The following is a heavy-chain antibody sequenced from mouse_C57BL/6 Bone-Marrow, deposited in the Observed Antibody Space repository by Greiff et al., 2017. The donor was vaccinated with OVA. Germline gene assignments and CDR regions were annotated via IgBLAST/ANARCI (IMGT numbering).Heavy chain of an antibody. V-gene: IGHV1-59*01. CDR1: GYTFTSYW. CDR2: IDPSDSYT. Sequence: VQLQQPGAELVRPGTSVKLSCKASGYTFTSYWMHWVKQRPGQGLEWIGVIDPSDSYTNYNQKFKGKATLTVDTSSSTAYMQLSSLTSEDSAVYYCANGYWYFDVWGTGTTVTVSS. CDR3: ANGYWYFDV. J-gene: IGHJ1*03.